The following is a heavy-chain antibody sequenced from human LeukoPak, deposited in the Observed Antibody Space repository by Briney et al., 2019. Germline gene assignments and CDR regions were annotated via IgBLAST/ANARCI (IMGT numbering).Heavy chain of an antibody. CDR2: INPSGGST. J-gene: IGHJ4*02. CDR3: ARVWMITFGGVIGPFDY. Sequence: ASVKVSCKASGYTFTSYYMHWVRQAPGQGLEWMGIINPSGGSTSYAQKFQGRVTMTRDTSTSIVYMELSSLRSEDTAVYYCARVWMITFGGVIGPFDYWGQGTLVTVSS. CDR1: GYTFTSYY. D-gene: IGHD3-16*02. V-gene: IGHV1-46*01.